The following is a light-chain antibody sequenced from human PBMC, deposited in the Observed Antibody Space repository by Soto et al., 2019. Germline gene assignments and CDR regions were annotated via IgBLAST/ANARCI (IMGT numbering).Light chain of an antibody. CDR3: QQYNNWPLLAGGDT. J-gene: IGKJ2*01. CDR1: QSVSSN. V-gene: IGKV3-15*01. Sequence: EIVMTQSPATLSVSPGERATLSCRASQSVSSNLAWYQQKPGQAPRLLIYGASTRATGIPARFSGSGSGTEFTLTISSLQSEDFAVYYCQQYNNWPLLAGGDTFGQGTKLEIK. CDR2: GAS.